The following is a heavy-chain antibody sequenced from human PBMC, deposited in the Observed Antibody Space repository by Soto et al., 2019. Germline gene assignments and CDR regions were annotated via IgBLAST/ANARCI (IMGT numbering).Heavy chain of an antibody. CDR2: ISYDGSNT. D-gene: IGHD1-26*01. CDR3: AKEGGLSGSYYISSSYYFDY. Sequence: QVQLVESGGGVVQPGRSLRLSCVASGFTFSHYGMHWVRQAPGRGLEWVAIISYDGSNTYYADSVKGRFTISRDNSKNTLYLQMNSLRAEDTSVYYCAKEGGLSGSYYISSSYYFDYWGQGTLVTVSS. V-gene: IGHV3-30*18. J-gene: IGHJ4*02. CDR1: GFTFSHYG.